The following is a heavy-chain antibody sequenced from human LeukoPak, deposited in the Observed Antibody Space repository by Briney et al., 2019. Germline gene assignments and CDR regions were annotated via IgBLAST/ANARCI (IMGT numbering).Heavy chain of an antibody. CDR1: GFTVSTNY. Sequence: GGSLRLSCAASGFTVSTNYMSWVRQAPGKGLEWVSVIYSGDTTFYADSVRDKFTISRDNSKNTLYLQMYSLRAEDTAVYYCASILRSSSGYYFDYWGQGTLVTVSS. CDR3: ASILRSSSGYYFDY. J-gene: IGHJ4*02. CDR2: IYSGDTT. V-gene: IGHV3-66*01. D-gene: IGHD3-10*01.